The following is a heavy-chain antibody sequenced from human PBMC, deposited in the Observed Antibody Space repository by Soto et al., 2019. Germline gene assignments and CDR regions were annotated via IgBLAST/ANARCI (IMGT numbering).Heavy chain of an antibody. CDR2: IRRKANSYTT. CDR3: AMLGGWSGGSSGMDV. Sequence: EVQLVESGGGLVQPGGSLRLSCAASGLIFSDYPMDWVRQAPGKGLEWVGRIRRKANSYTTEYAASVKGRFTISRDDSKNSLYLQMNSLKSEDTAVYYCAMLGGWSGGSSGMDVWVQGTTVTVSS. CDR1: GLIFSDYP. J-gene: IGHJ6*02. V-gene: IGHV3-72*01. D-gene: IGHD6-19*01.